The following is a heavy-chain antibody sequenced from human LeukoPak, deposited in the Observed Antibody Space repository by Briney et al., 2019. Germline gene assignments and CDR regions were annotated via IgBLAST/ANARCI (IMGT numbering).Heavy chain of an antibody. V-gene: IGHV3-30*18. CDR2: ISYDGSNK. J-gene: IGHJ4*02. CDR3: AKPYDYGDYVGFDY. CDR1: GFTFSSYG. D-gene: IGHD4-17*01. Sequence: GGSLRLSFAASGFTFSSYGMHWVRQAPGKGLEWVAVISYDGSNKYYADSVKGRFTISRDNSKNTLYLQMNSLRAEDTAVYYCAKPYDYGDYVGFDYWGQGTLVTVSS.